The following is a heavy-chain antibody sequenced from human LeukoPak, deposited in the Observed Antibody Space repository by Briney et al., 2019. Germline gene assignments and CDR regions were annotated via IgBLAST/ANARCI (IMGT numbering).Heavy chain of an antibody. V-gene: IGHV6-1*01. J-gene: IGHJ4*02. CDR1: GDSVSSNSAA. CDR2: TYYRSKWYN. Sequence: SQTLSLTCAISGDSVSSNSAAWNWIRQSPSRGLEWLGRTYYRSKWYNDYAVSVKSRITISPDTSKNQFSLQLNSVTPEDTAVYYCAREVAERGSSSARVDYWGQGTLVTVSS. CDR3: AREVAERGSSSARVDY. D-gene: IGHD6-6*01.